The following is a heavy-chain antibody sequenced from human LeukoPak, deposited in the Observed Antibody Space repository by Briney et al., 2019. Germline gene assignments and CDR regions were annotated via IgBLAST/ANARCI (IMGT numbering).Heavy chain of an antibody. Sequence: PGGSLRLSCAASGFTFSSYSMNWVRQAPGKGLEWVSSISSSSSYTNYADSVKGRFTISRDNAKNSLYLQMNSLRAEDTAVYYCARDMNRVGATTGYAFDIWGQGTMVTVSS. J-gene: IGHJ3*02. CDR1: GFTFSSYS. D-gene: IGHD1-26*01. CDR3: ARDMNRVGATTGYAFDI. CDR2: ISSSSSYT. V-gene: IGHV3-21*01.